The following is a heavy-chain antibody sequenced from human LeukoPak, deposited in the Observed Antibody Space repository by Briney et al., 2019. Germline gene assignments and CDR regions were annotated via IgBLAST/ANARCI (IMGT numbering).Heavy chain of an antibody. CDR3: ARVAEGVVVPAAIGRTYDYSNKGGKYNWFDP. D-gene: IGHD2-2*01. Sequence: GGSPRLSCAASGFTFSDYYMSWIRQAPGKGLEWVSYISSSGSTIYYADSVKGRFTTSRDNAKNSLYLQMNSLRAEDTAVYYCARVAEGVVVPAAIGRTYDYSNKGGKYNWFDPWGQGTLVTVSS. CDR2: ISSSGSTI. V-gene: IGHV3-11*01. CDR1: GFTFSDYY. J-gene: IGHJ5*02.